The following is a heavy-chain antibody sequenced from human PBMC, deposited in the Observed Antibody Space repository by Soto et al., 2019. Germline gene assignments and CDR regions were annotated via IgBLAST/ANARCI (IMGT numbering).Heavy chain of an antibody. CDR1: GGSISSGGYS. J-gene: IGHJ6*02. Sequence: QLQLQESGSGLVKPSQTLSLTCAVSGGSISSGGYSWSWIRQPPGKGLEWIGYIYNSGYTYYNPTLKNRITITEDRTKNQFSLKLSSVTAADTAVYYCARAHYGDYGYGMDVWGQGTTVTVSS. D-gene: IGHD4-17*01. CDR3: ARAHYGDYGYGMDV. CDR2: IYNSGYT. V-gene: IGHV4-30-2*01.